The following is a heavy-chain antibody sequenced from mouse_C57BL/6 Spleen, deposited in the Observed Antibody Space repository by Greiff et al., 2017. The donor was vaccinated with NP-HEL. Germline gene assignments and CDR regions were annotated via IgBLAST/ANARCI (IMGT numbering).Heavy chain of an antibody. CDR2: IDPSDSYT. CDR1: GYTFTSYW. J-gene: IGHJ4*01. Sequence: QVQLQQPGAELVMPGASVKLSCKASGYTFTSYWMHWVKQRPGQGLEWIGEIDPSDSYTNYNQKFKGKSTLTVDKSSSTAYMQLSSLTAEDSAVYYCARFDYGSSYYAMDYWGQGTSVTVSS. CDR3: ARFDYGSSYYAMDY. D-gene: IGHD1-1*01. V-gene: IGHV1-69*01.